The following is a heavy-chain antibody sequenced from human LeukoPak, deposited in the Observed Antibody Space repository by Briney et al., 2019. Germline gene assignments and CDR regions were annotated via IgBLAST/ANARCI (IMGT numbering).Heavy chain of an antibody. CDR3: ARDPFGDYITMVRGRKAFDI. V-gene: IGHV4-61*02. CDR2: IYTSGST. D-gene: IGHD3-10*01. Sequence: SETLSLTCTVSGGSISSGSYYWSWIRQPAGKGLEWIGRIYTSGSTNYNPSLKSRVTISVDTSKNQFSLKLSSVTAADTAVYYCARDPFGDYITMVRGRKAFDIWGQGTMVTVSS. J-gene: IGHJ3*02. CDR1: GGSISSGSYY.